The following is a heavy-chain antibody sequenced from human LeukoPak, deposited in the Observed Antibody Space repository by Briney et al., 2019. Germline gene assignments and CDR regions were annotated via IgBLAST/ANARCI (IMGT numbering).Heavy chain of an antibody. J-gene: IGHJ4*02. CDR3: VRDGPSWGLL. D-gene: IGHD3-16*01. CDR2: IYYSGST. CDR1: GGSISSYY. V-gene: IGHV4-59*12. Sequence: SVTLSLTCSVSGGSISSYYWSWIGQPPGKGLKGIGNIYYSGSTNYNPSLKSRATMSLDTSKNQFSLKLSSVTAADTAVYYCVRDGPSWGLLWGQGALVTVSS.